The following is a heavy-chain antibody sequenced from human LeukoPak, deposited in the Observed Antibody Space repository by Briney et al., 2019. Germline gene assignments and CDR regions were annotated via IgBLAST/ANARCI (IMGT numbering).Heavy chain of an antibody. CDR1: GYSFAYYG. CDR2: ISADNGST. J-gene: IGHJ5*02. CDR3: ARDSHRSCSGGSCRYSRRWFDP. D-gene: IGHD2-15*01. V-gene: IGHV1-18*01. Sequence: ASVKVSCKASGYSFAYYGISWVRQAPGQGLEWMGRISADNGSTNYAQRLQGRLTMTTDTSTSTVYMELGSLRSDDTAVYYCARDSHRSCSGGSCRYSRRWFDPWGQETLVIVSS.